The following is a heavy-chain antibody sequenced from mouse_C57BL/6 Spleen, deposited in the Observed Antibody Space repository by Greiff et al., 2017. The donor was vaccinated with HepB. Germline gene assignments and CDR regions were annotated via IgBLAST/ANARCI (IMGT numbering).Heavy chain of an antibody. CDR1: GYTFTSYW. V-gene: IGHV1-5*01. D-gene: IGHD2-5*01. Sequence: EVQLQESGPVLARPGASVKMSCKTSGYTFTSYWMHWVKQRPGQGLEWIGAIYPGNSDTSYNQKFKGKAKLTAVTSAIPAYLELSSLTNEDSAVYYCTRGGSNYLYFDGWGQGTTLTVSS. CDR3: TRGGSNYLYFDG. J-gene: IGHJ2*01. CDR2: IYPGNSDT.